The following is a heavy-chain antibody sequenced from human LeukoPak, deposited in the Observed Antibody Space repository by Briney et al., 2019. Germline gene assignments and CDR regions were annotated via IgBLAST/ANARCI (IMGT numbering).Heavy chain of an antibody. D-gene: IGHD1-26*01. Sequence: GGSLRLSCAASGFTFSSYWMHWVRQVPGKGLVWVSRINSDGSRTNYADSVTGRFTISRDDAKNTLFLQLNSLRVEDTAVYYCARADLNGGSYFGSWGQGTLVTVSS. CDR3: ARADLNGGSYFGS. J-gene: IGHJ5*02. CDR2: INSDGSRT. V-gene: IGHV3-74*01. CDR1: GFTFSSYW.